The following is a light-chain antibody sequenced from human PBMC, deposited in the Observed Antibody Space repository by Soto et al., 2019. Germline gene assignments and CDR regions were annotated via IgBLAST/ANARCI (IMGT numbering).Light chain of an antibody. V-gene: IGKV3-15*01. Sequence: EIVMTQSPATLSVSPGERATLSCRASQSVSSRLAWYQQKPGQAPRLLIYDASTRATGIPTRFSGSGSGTDFTLTISSLQSEDFAVYYCQQYNNWPPDTFGQGTKLEI. CDR1: QSVSSR. CDR2: DAS. CDR3: QQYNNWPPDT. J-gene: IGKJ2*01.